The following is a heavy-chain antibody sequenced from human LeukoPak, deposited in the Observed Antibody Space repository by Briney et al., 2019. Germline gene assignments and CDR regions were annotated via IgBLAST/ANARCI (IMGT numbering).Heavy chain of an antibody. CDR1: EFSFSSYA. V-gene: IGHV3-30*04. CDR2: ISYDGNNK. CDR3: ARDYLGMGADYFDY. Sequence: GGSLRLSFVASEFSFSSYAMHWVRQAPGKGLEWVAVISYDGNNKDYAESVKGRLTISRDNSKSTLYLEMNNVTPEDTAVYYCARDYLGMGADYFDYWGQGTLVTVAS. J-gene: IGHJ4*02. D-gene: IGHD3-16*01.